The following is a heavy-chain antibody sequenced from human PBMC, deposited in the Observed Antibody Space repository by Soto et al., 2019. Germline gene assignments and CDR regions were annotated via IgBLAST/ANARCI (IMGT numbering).Heavy chain of an antibody. CDR2: IYYSGST. Sequence: SETLSLTCTVSGGSISSYYWSWIRQPPGKGLEWIGYIYYSGSTNYNPSLKSRVTISVDTSKNQFSLKLSSVTAADTAVYYCASQYSGSEGRWFDPWGQGTLVTVSS. J-gene: IGHJ5*02. V-gene: IGHV4-59*08. D-gene: IGHD1-26*01. CDR1: GGSISSYY. CDR3: ASQYSGSEGRWFDP.